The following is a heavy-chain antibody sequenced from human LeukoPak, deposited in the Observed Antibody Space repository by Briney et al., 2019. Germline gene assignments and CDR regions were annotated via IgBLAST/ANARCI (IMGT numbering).Heavy chain of an antibody. CDR1: GYTLSELS. CDR3: ATGSGYDYSYYGMDV. J-gene: IGHJ6*02. CDR2: FHPEDAES. D-gene: IGHD5-12*01. V-gene: IGHV1-24*01. Sequence: ASVKVSCKVSGYTLSELSMQWVRQTPGKGLEWMGGFHPEDAESVYAQKFQGRVTMTEDTSTDTAYMELSSLRSEDTAVYYCATGSGYDYSYYGMDVWGQGTTVNVSS.